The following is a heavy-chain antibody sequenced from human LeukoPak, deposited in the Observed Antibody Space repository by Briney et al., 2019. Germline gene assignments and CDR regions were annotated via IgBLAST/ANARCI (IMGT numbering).Heavy chain of an antibody. D-gene: IGHD4-17*01. CDR3: ATGASKVTTDFANY. CDR1: GYSFTNYW. V-gene: IGHV5-10-1*01. J-gene: IGHJ4*02. Sequence: GESLQISCQGSGYSFTNYWISWVRQVPGKGLEWMGRIDPRDSYTKYSPSFEGHVTISVDKSISSAFLQWNSLKASDSAMYYCATGASKVTTDFANYWGQGTQVAVSS. CDR2: IDPRDSYT.